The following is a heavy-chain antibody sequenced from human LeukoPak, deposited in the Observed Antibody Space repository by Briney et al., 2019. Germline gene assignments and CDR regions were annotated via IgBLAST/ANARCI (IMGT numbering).Heavy chain of an antibody. V-gene: IGHV4-39*01. J-gene: IGHJ4*02. CDR2: IYYSGST. CDR3: ARRVVVAATRFDY. D-gene: IGHD2-15*01. Sequence: SETLSLTCTVSGGSITSYYWGWIRQPPGKGLEWIGSIYYSGSTYYNPSLKSRVTISVDTSKNQFSLKLSSVTAADTAVYYCARRVVVAATRFDYWGQGTLVTVSS. CDR1: GGSITSYY.